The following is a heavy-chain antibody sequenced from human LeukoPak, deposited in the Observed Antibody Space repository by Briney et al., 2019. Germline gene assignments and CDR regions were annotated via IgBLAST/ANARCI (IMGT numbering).Heavy chain of an antibody. Sequence: ASVKVSCKASGYTFTSYYMHWVRQAPGQGLEWMGIINPSGGSTSYAQKFQGRVTMTRNTSISTAYMELSGLRLEDTAVYYCSRGPRFDPWGQGTQVTVSS. CDR2: INPSGGST. J-gene: IGHJ5*02. CDR1: GYTFTSYY. V-gene: IGHV1-46*01. CDR3: SRGPRFDP.